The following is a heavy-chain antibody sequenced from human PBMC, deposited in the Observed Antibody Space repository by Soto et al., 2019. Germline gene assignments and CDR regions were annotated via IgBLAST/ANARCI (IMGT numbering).Heavy chain of an antibody. Sequence: SETLSLTCTVSGCSISSYYWSWMRQPPGKGLEWIGYIYYSGSTNYNPSLKSRVTISVDTSKNQFSLKLSSVTAADTAVYYCARVNYSGTGLAYYYGMDVWGQGTTVTVSS. CDR2: IYYSGST. J-gene: IGHJ6*02. V-gene: IGHV4-59*01. CDR3: ARVNYSGTGLAYYYGMDV. CDR1: GCSISSYY. D-gene: IGHD3-10*01.